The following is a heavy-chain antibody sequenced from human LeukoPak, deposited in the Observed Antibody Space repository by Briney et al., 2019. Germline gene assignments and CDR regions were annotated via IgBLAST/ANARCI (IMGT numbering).Heavy chain of an antibody. J-gene: IGHJ4*02. Sequence: PGGPLSLPCEASGFTFGGYGSPWVPKAPGKGLEGVAFIQYNGNNKYYANSVKGRFTLSRDNSENTLYLQMNSLRAEDTAVYYCAKRDSAGSGTGKYYFDYWGQGTLVTVSS. V-gene: IGHV3-30*02. CDR3: AKRDSAGSGTGKYYFDY. D-gene: IGHD6-13*01. CDR2: IQYNGNNK. CDR1: GFTFGGYG.